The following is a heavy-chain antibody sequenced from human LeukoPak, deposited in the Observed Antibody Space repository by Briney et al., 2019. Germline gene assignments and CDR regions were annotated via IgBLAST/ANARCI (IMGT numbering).Heavy chain of an antibody. CDR2: INPSGGST. CDR3: ARTYYYDSSGHDFDI. V-gene: IGHV1-46*01. CDR1: GYTFTSYG. Sequence: ASVKVSCKASGYTFTSYGISWVRQAPGQGLEWMGIINPSGGSTSYAQKFQGRVTMTRDMSTSTVYMELSSLRSEDTAVYYCARTYYYDSSGHDFDIWGQGTMVTVSS. D-gene: IGHD3-22*01. J-gene: IGHJ3*02.